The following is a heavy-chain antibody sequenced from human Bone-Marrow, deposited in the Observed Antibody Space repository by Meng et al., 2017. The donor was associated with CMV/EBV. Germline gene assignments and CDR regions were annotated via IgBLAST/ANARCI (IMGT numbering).Heavy chain of an antibody. CDR3: ARARSSSRSGGLDY. J-gene: IGHJ4*02. Sequence: ASVKVSCKASGYTFTSYGISWVRQAPGQGLEWMGWISAYNGNTNYAQKLQGRVTMTTDTSISTAYMELSSLRSEDTAVYYCARARSSSRSGGLDYWGQGTLVTVSS. V-gene: IGHV1-18*01. CDR1: GYTFTSYG. D-gene: IGHD6-13*01. CDR2: ISAYNGNT.